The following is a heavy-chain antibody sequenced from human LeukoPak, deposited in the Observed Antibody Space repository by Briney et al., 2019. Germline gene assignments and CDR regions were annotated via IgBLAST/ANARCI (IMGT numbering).Heavy chain of an antibody. V-gene: IGHV4-61*02. CDR2: IYTSGST. CDR1: GGSISSGSYC. D-gene: IGHD6-19*01. J-gene: IGHJ3*02. CDR3: ARVLYSSGWYVHAFDI. Sequence: PSQTLSLTCTVSGGSISSGSYCWSWIRQPAGKGLEWIGRIYTSGSTNYNPSLKSRVTISVDTSKNQFSLKLSSVTAADTAVYYCARVLYSSGWYVHAFDIWGQGTMVNVSS.